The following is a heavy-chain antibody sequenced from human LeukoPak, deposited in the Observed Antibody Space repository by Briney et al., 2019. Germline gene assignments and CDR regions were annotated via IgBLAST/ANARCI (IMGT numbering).Heavy chain of an antibody. D-gene: IGHD6-19*01. CDR1: GDSVSSNSAT. J-gene: IGHJ6*02. CDR2: TYYRPKWYN. V-gene: IGHV6-1*01. Sequence: SQTLSLTCAISGDSVSSNSATWNWVRQSPPRGLKWLGRTYYRPKWYNDYAVSVKSRITINPDTSKNQFSLQLNSATPEDTAVYYCARTFSGRNMDVWGQGTTVTVSS. CDR3: ARTFSGRNMDV.